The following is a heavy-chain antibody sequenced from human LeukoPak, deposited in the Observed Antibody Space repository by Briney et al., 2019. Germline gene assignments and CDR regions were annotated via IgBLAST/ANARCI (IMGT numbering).Heavy chain of an antibody. D-gene: IGHD6-19*01. V-gene: IGHV4-4*07. CDR1: GGSISSYY. Sequence: SETLSLTCTVSGGSISSYYWSWIRQPAGKGLEWIGRIYTSGSTNYNPSLKSRVTMSVDTSKNQFSLKLSSVTAADTAVYYCARDRPLYSSGWSTFDYWGQGTLVTVSS. CDR2: IYTSGST. CDR3: ARDRPLYSSGWSTFDY. J-gene: IGHJ4*02.